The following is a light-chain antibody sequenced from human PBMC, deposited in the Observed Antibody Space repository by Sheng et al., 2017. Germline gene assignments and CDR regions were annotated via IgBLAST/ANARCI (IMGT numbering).Light chain of an antibody. Sequence: DIQMTQSPSSLSASVGDRVTITCRASQTISTYLNWYQQKPGKAPKVLIYAASSLQSGVPSRFSGSGSGTEFTLTISSLQPEDFATYYCQQTYTTPLFGPGTKVEIK. CDR2: AAS. CDR3: QQTYTTPL. J-gene: IGKJ3*01. V-gene: IGKV1-39*01. CDR1: QTISTY.